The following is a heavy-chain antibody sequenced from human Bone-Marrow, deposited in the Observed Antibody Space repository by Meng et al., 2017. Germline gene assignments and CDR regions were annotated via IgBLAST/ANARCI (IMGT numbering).Heavy chain of an antibody. V-gene: IGHV1-3*01. Sequence: QVQLVQSGAEVKTPGASAKVSCNASGYTFATYPLHWVRQAPGQGLEWMGWINPDNDNTRYSQRFQGRLTISRDTSASTAYMELNTLTSEDTAVYYCARYGSGSYLDWGQGALVTVSS. CDR3: ARYGSGSYLD. CDR1: GYTFATYP. D-gene: IGHD3-10*01. CDR2: INPDNDNT. J-gene: IGHJ4*02.